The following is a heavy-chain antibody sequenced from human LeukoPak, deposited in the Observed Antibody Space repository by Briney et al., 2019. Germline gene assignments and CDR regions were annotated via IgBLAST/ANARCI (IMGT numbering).Heavy chain of an antibody. Sequence: GRSLRLSCAASGFTFDDYAMHWVRQAPGKGLEWVSGISWNSGSIGYADSVKGRFTISRDNAKNSLYLQMNSLRAEDTALYYCAKDIGLVMDGSSWYERAFDIWGQGTMVTVSS. CDR2: ISWNSGSI. CDR1: GFTFDDYA. D-gene: IGHD6-13*01. J-gene: IGHJ3*02. V-gene: IGHV3-9*01. CDR3: AKDIGLVMDGSSWYERAFDI.